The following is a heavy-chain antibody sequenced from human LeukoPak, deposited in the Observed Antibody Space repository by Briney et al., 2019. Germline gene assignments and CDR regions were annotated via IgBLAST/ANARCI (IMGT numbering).Heavy chain of an antibody. CDR2: IWSDGSNK. V-gene: IGHV3-33*08. J-gene: IGHJ6*02. D-gene: IGHD3-3*01. CDR1: GFTFSSYG. Sequence: PGRSLRLSCAASGFTFSSYGMHWVRQPPGKGLEWVAVIWSDGSNKYYADSVKGRFTIFRDNSKNTLYLQMNSLRAEDTAVYFCARDMGYDFWSGYQYYGMDVWGQGTTVTVSS. CDR3: ARDMGYDFWSGYQYYGMDV.